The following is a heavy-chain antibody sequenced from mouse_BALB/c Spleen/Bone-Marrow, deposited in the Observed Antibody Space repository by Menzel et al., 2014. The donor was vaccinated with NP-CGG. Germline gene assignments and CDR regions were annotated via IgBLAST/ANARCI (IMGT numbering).Heavy chain of an antibody. J-gene: IGHJ4*01. CDR3: ARAYYGNYPYVMDY. D-gene: IGHD2-10*01. Sequence: EVQLQQSGAELVKPGASVKLSCTASGFNIKDTYIHWVNQRPEQGLEWIGRIDPANGFAKYDPKFQGKATITADTSSNTAYLHLSSLTSEDTAVYYCARAYYGNYPYVMDYWGQGTSVTGSS. CDR2: IDPANGFA. V-gene: IGHV14-3*02. CDR1: GFNIKDTY.